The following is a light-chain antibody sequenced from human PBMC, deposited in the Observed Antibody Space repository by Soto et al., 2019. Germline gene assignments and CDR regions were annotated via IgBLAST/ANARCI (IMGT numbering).Light chain of an antibody. CDR1: QSISNW. CDR2: KAS. Sequence: DIQMTQSPSTLSASVGDRVTITCRASQSISNWLAWYQQKPGKAPKILIYKASSLESGVPSRFSGSGSGTEFTRTISSLQPDDFATYYCQQYNSYSPYIFGQGTKLEIK. J-gene: IGKJ2*01. CDR3: QQYNSYSPYI. V-gene: IGKV1-5*03.